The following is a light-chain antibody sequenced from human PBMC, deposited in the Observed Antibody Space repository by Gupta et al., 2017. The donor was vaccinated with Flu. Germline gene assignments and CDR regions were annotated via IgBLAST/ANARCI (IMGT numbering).Light chain of an antibody. Sequence: QSALTQPRPVSGSPGQSVTISCTGTSSDVGGYNYVSWYQQHPGKAPKVMIYDVIKRPSGVPDRFSGPSSGNTASLTISGLQAEDEADYYCCSYAGTYTWVFGGGTKLTVL. CDR1: SSDVGGYNY. CDR2: DVI. J-gene: IGLJ3*02. V-gene: IGLV2-11*01. CDR3: CSYAGTYTWV.